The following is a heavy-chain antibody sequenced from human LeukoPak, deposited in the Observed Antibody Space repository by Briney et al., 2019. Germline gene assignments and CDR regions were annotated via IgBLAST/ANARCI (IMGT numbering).Heavy chain of an antibody. CDR1: GGSLSPYY. J-gene: IGHJ6*03. V-gene: IGHV4-59*12. CDR3: ARERQSSSSWGLYYYYYYMDV. Sequence: SETLSLTCTVSGGSLSPYYWSWIRQPPGKGLEWIGYIYYSGSTYYNPSLKSRVTISVDTSKNQFSLKLSSVTAADTAVYYCARERQSSSSWGLYYYYYYMDVWGKGTTVTVSS. CDR2: IYYSGST. D-gene: IGHD6-6*01.